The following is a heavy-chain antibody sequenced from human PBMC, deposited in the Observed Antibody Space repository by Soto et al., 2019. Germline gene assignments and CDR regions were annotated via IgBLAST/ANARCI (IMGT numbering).Heavy chain of an antibody. Sequence: PGGSLRLSCAASGFTFSSYAMHWVRQAPGKGLEWVAVISYGGSNKYYADSVKGRFTISRDNSKNTLYLQMNSLRAEDTAVYYCARVGRTSIVGATTGDYYYYGMDVWGQGTTVTVSS. D-gene: IGHD1-26*01. CDR3: ARVGRTSIVGATTGDYYYYGMDV. CDR2: ISYGGSNK. V-gene: IGHV3-30-3*01. J-gene: IGHJ6*02. CDR1: GFTFSSYA.